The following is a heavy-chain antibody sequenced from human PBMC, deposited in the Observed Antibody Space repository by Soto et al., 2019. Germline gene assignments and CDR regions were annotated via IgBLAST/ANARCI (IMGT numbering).Heavy chain of an antibody. Sequence: ASVKVSCQASGYTFTGYYMHGVRQAPGQGLEWMGWINPNSGGTNYAQKFQGRVTMTRDTSISTAYMELSRLRSDDTAVYYCVYMVRGYHGMDVWGQGTTVTVSS. CDR1: GYTFTGYY. CDR3: VYMVRGYHGMDV. CDR2: INPNSGGT. V-gene: IGHV1-2*02. D-gene: IGHD3-10*01. J-gene: IGHJ6*02.